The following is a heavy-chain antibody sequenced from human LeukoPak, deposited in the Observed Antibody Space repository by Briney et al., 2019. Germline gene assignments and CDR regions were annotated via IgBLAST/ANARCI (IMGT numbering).Heavy chain of an antibody. J-gene: IGHJ4*02. Sequence: GGSLRLSCAASGFTFSSFWMHWVRQAPWKGLVCVSRINGDGSSTTYADSVKGRFSISRDNPKNTVYLQLNSLRAEDTAVYYCTSLSTVGPGIDWWGEGTLVTVS. V-gene: IGHV3-74*01. CDR3: TSLSTVGPGIDW. CDR1: GFTFSSFW. D-gene: IGHD1-1*01. CDR2: INGDGSST.